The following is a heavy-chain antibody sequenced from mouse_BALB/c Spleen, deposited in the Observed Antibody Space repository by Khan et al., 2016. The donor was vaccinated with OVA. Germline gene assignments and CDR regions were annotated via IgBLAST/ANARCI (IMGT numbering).Heavy chain of an antibody. CDR3: ARRNYFGYTFAY. V-gene: IGHV1-77*01. CDR1: GYTFTDYY. D-gene: IGHD1-2*01. CDR2: ISPGSGDT. Sequence: QVQLQQSGAELARPVASVKLSCKASGYTFTDYYINWVKQRTGQGLEWIGEISPGSGDTYYNEKFKGKATLTADKSSTTAYMQLSSLTSEASAVYFCARRNYFGYTFAYWGQGTLVTVSA. J-gene: IGHJ3*01.